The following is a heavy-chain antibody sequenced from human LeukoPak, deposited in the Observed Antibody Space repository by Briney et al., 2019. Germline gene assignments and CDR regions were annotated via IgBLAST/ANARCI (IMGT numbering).Heavy chain of an antibody. V-gene: IGHV1-69*13. D-gene: IGHD5-12*01. Sequence: ASVKVSCKASGGTFSSYAISWVRQAPGQGLEWMGGIIPIFGTANYAQKFQGRVTITADESTSTAYMELSSLRSEDTAVYYCARDPKATNPQPYFDIWGQGTMVTVS. CDR1: GGTFSSYA. J-gene: IGHJ3*02. CDR3: ARDPKATNPQPYFDI. CDR2: IIPIFGTA.